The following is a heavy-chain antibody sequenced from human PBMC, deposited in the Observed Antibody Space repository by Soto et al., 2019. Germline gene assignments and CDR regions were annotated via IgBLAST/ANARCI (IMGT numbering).Heavy chain of an antibody. CDR3: ARDLGDSGSYGLPRGSGMDV. CDR1: GYTFTSYG. J-gene: IGHJ6*02. D-gene: IGHD1-26*01. Sequence: QVQLVQSGAEVKKPGASVKVSCKASGYTFTSYGISWVQQAPGQGLEWMGWISDYNGNTNYAQKLQGRVTMTTDTSTSTAYMELRSLRSDDTAVYYCARDLGDSGSYGLPRGSGMDVWGQGTTVTVSS. CDR2: ISDYNGNT. V-gene: IGHV1-18*04.